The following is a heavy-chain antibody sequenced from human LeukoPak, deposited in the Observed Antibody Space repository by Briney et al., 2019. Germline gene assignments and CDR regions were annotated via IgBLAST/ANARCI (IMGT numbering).Heavy chain of an antibody. CDR1: GGTFSSYA. V-gene: IGHV1-69*13. J-gene: IGHJ4*02. CDR3: ARGYCSSTSCPYYFDY. Sequence: VASVKVSCKASGGTFSSYAISWVRQAPGQGLEWTGGIIPIFGTANYAQKFQGRVTITADESTSTAYMELSSLRSEDTAVYYCARGYCSSTSCPYYFDYWGQGTLVTVSS. CDR2: IIPIFGTA. D-gene: IGHD2-2*01.